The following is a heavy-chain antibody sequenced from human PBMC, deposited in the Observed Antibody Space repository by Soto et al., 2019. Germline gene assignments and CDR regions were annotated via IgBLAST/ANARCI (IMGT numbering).Heavy chain of an antibody. J-gene: IGHJ4*02. CDR3: ARDPCSGGSCYSQAPYFDY. V-gene: IGHV3-21*01. Sequence: GGSLRLSCAAAGFTVDSYSINWVRQAPGKGLEWVSSISSSSSYIYYADSVKGRFTISRDNAKNSLYLQMNSLRAEDTAVYYCARDPCSGGSCYSQAPYFDYWGQGTLVTVSS. CDR1: GFTVDSYS. CDR2: ISSSSSYI. D-gene: IGHD2-15*01.